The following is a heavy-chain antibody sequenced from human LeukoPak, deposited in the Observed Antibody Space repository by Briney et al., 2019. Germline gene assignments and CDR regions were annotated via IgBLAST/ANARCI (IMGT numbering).Heavy chain of an antibody. CDR3: ARVWGIVVVPAAAFDP. J-gene: IGHJ5*02. CDR2: INPNSGGT. CDR1: GYTFTGHY. V-gene: IGHV1-2*02. D-gene: IGHD2-2*01. Sequence: ASVKVSCKASGYTFTGHYMHWVRQAPGQGLEWMGWINPNSGGTNYAQKFQGRVTMTRDTSISTAYMELSRLRSDDTAVYYCARVWGIVVVPAAAFDPWGQGTLVTVSS.